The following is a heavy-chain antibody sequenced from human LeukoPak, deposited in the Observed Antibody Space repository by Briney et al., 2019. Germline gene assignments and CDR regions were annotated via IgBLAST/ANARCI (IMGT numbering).Heavy chain of an antibody. Sequence: ASVKVSCKASGYTFTSYDINWVRQATGQGLEWMGWMNPNSGNTGYAQKFQGRVTMTRNTSISTAYMELSSLRSEDTAVYYCAREEMATTYYYYGMDVWGQGTTVTVSS. D-gene: IGHD5-24*01. V-gene: IGHV1-8*01. CDR1: GYTFTSYD. CDR3: AREEMATTYYYYGMDV. J-gene: IGHJ6*02. CDR2: MNPNSGNT.